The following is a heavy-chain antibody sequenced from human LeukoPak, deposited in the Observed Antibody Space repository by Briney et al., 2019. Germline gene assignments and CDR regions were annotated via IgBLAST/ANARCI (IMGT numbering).Heavy chain of an antibody. CDR3: TTQVHYSDSRFDF. Sequence: KSGGSLRLSCAGSRLPFSIAWMTWVRQAPGKGLEWVGRIKSRADGGTTDYAAPVKGRFAISRDDSKNTVYLQMNSLRTEDTAVYYCTTQVHYSDSRFDFWGQGTLVIVSS. J-gene: IGHJ4*02. CDR2: IKSRADGGTT. V-gene: IGHV3-15*01. CDR1: RLPFSIAW. D-gene: IGHD3-22*01.